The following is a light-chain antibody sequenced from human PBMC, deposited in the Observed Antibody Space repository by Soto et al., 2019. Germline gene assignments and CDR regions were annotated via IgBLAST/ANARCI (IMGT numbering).Light chain of an antibody. J-gene: IGLJ1*01. Sequence: QSALTQPASVSGSPGQSITIPCTGTSSDVGGYDSVSWYQQHPGKAPKLMIFDVNSRPSGVSNRFSGSKSGNTASLTISGLQAEYEADYYCYSYTSSNSYVFGIGTKLTVL. CDR2: DVN. V-gene: IGLV2-14*01. CDR3: YSYTSSNSYV. CDR1: SSDVGGYDS.